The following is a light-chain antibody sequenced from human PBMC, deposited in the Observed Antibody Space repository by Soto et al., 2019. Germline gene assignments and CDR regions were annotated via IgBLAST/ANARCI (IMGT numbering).Light chain of an antibody. J-gene: IGKJ1*01. CDR1: QSVSDY. CDR2: DAS. CDR3: QQRSNRWT. Sequence: DIVLTQSPGTLSLSPGERATLSCRASQSVSDYLAWYQQKPGQAPRLLIFDASNRATGVPARFSGSGSGTDFPLTSSRLEPEDFAVYYYQQRSNRWTFGQGTEVDIK. V-gene: IGKV3-11*01.